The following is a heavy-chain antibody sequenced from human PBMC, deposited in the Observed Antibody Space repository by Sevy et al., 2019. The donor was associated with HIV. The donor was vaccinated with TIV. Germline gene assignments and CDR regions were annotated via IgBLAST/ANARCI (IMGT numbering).Heavy chain of an antibody. J-gene: IGHJ5*02. V-gene: IGHV3-48*03. CDR3: TRNGGAFDNGFDP. Sequence: GGSLRLSCTASGFTFSSYDMNWVRQAPGKGLEWVSKISSSGSSIYYADSVKGRFTISRDNAKNSLHLQMNSLRDEDTAVYYCTRNGGAFDNGFDPWGQGTLVTVSS. CDR1: GFTFSSYD. D-gene: IGHD2-8*01. CDR2: ISSSGSSI.